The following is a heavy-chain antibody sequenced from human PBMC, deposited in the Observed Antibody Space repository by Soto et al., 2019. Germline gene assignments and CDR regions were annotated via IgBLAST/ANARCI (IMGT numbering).Heavy chain of an antibody. CDR2: IIPIFGTA. CDR3: ARGIEVVYAIRYYYYGMDV. Sequence: QVQLVQSGAEVKKPGSSVKVSCKASGGTFSSYAISWVRQAPGQGLEWMGGIIPIFGTANYAQKLQGRVTITADESTSTAYMELSSLRSEDTAVYYCARGIEVVYAIRYYYYGMDVWGKGTTVTVSS. J-gene: IGHJ6*04. CDR1: GGTFSSYA. D-gene: IGHD2-8*02. V-gene: IGHV1-69*01.